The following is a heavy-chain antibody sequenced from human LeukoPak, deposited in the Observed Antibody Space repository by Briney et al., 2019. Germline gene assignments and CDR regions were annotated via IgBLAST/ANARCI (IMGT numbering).Heavy chain of an antibody. D-gene: IGHD2-21*02. CDR2: LRYDGSFK. Sequence: GGSLRLSCAASGFTFSSHGMHWVRQAPGKGLEWVSFLRYDGSFKYYADSVKGRFTISRDNSRNSLYLQMTSLRPEDTAVYYCAKGRVTTINPPFDWGRGTLVTVSS. J-gene: IGHJ4*02. CDR3: AKGRVTTINPPFD. V-gene: IGHV3-30*02. CDR1: GFTFSSHG.